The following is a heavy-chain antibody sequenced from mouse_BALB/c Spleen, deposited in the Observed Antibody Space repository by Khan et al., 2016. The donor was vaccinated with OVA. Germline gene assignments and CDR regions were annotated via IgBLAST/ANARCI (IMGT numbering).Heavy chain of an antibody. CDR1: GFTFSNYA. V-gene: IGHV5-6-5*01. Sequence: EVELVESGGGLVKPGGSLKFSCAASGFTFSNYAMSWVRQSPEKRLEWVASISSGDSTYYLDSAKGRFTISRDNARNILYLQMSSLRSEDTAIYYCARDYWFAYWGQGTLVTVSA. CDR2: ISSGDST. J-gene: IGHJ3*01. CDR3: ARDYWFAY.